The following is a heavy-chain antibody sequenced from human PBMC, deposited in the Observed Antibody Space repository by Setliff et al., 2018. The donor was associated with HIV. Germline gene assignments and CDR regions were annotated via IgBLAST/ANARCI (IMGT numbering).Heavy chain of an antibody. CDR1: GGSISISD. CDR3: ARRSDWFDP. Sequence: SETLSLTCTVSGGSISISDWSWIRQPPGKGLEWIGCIYTSGNTNYDPSLKSRVTISVDTSKNQVSLKLASVTAADTAVYFCARRSDWFDPWGQGTLVTVSS. J-gene: IGHJ5*02. V-gene: IGHV4-4*09. CDR2: IYTSGNT.